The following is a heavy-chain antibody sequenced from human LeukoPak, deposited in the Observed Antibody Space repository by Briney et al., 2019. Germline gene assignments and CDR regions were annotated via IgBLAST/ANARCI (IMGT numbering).Heavy chain of an antibody. CDR2: IRSKANSYAT. CDR1: GFTFSGSA. D-gene: IGHD5-18*01. V-gene: IGHV3-73*01. CDR3: TSPPNVDTAMWGSDY. Sequence: GGSLRLSCAASGFTFSGSAMHWVRQASGKGLEWVGRIRSKANSYATAYAASVKGRFTISRDDSKNTAYLQMNSLKTEDTAVYYCTSPPNVDTAMWGSDYWGQGTLVTVSS. J-gene: IGHJ4*02.